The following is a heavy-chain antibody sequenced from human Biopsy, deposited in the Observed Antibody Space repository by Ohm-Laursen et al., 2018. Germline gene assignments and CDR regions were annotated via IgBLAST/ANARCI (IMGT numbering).Heavy chain of an antibody. Sequence: SLRLSCSASGFTFSDYHMSWVRRAPGQGLEWLSYISRSGSIIDYADSVKGRFTISRDNAQNTLYLQINSLRDDDTAVYYCAKDWGGDYGGNIDYYYFYGMDVWGQGTTVTVSS. D-gene: IGHD4-23*01. V-gene: IGHV3-11*01. CDR2: ISRSGSII. J-gene: IGHJ6*02. CDR1: GFTFSDYH. CDR3: AKDWGGDYGGNIDYYYFYGMDV.